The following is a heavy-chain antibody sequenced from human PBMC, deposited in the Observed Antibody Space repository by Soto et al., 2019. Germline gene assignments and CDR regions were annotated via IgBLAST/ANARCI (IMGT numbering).Heavy chain of an antibody. Sequence: PGGSLRLSCSASGFTFSSYAMHWVRRAPGKGLEWVAVISYDGSNKYYADSVKGRFTISRDNSKNTLYLQMNSLRAEDTAVYYCARDDYGPYDFWSSRSSASIDYWGQGTLVTVSS. J-gene: IGHJ4*02. V-gene: IGHV3-30-3*01. CDR2: ISYDGSNK. D-gene: IGHD3-3*01. CDR1: GFTFSSYA. CDR3: ARDDYGPYDFWSSRSSASIDY.